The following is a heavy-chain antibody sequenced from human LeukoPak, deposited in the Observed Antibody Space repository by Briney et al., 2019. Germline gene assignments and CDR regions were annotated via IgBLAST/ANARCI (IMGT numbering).Heavy chain of an antibody. J-gene: IGHJ5*02. CDR2: MNPNSGAT. V-gene: IGHV1-8*01. D-gene: IGHD3-10*01. Sequence: ASVKVSCTASGYTFTSYDINWLRRATGQGPEWMGWMNPNSGATGYAQKFQGRVTMTRNTSISTAYMELSSLRSEDTAVYYCARGLLLWFGEAKNWFDPWGQGTLVTVSS. CDR1: GYTFTSYD. CDR3: ARGLLLWFGEAKNWFDP.